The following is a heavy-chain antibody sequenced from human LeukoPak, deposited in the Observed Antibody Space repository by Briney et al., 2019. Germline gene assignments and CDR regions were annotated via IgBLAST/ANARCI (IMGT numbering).Heavy chain of an antibody. CDR3: ARGRTVTTPGDY. V-gene: IGHV1-8*01. CDR1: GYTFTSYD. CDR2: MNPNSGNT. D-gene: IGHD4-17*01. Sequence: ASVKVSCKASGYTFTSYDINWVRQATGQGLEWVGWMNPNSGNTGYAQKFQGRVTMTRNTSISTAYMELSSLRSGDTAVYYCARGRTVTTPGDYWGQGTLVTVSS. J-gene: IGHJ4*02.